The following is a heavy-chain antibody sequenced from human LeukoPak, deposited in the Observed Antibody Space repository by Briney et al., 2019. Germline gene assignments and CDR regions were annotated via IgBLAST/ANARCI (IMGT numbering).Heavy chain of an antibody. V-gene: IGHV4-4*07. CDR3: ARGPGQLTSECFDS. D-gene: IGHD6-13*01. Sequence: SETLSLTCTVSGGSISNSYWSWIWQPAGKGLEWIGRIYPTDITTYNPSLKSRVTLSVDTSKNQFPLKVNSVTAADAAVYYCARGPGQLTSECFDSWGQGILVTVSS. CDR2: IYPTDIT. CDR1: GGSISNSY. J-gene: IGHJ5*01.